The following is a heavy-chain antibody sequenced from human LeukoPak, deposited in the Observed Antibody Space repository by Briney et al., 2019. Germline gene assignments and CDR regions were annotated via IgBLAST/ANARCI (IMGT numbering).Heavy chain of an antibody. CDR3: ARSQSSGYYLYYFDY. D-gene: IGHD3-22*01. CDR2: IYHSGST. V-gene: IGHV4-38-2*01. Sequence: PSETLSLTCAVSGYSISSGYYWGWIRQPPGKGLEWIGSIYHSGSTYYNPSLKSRVTISVDTSKNQFSLKLSSVTAADTAVYYCARSQSSGYYLYYFDYWGQGTLVTVSS. CDR1: GYSISSGYY. J-gene: IGHJ4*02.